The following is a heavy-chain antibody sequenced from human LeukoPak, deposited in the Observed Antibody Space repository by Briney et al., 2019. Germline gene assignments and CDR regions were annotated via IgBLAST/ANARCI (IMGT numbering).Heavy chain of an antibody. CDR3: ANDVGATYFFDY. Sequence: PGGSLRLSCAASGFTFSSYAMSWVRQAPGKGLEWVSAISGSGGSTYYADSVKGRFTISRDNSKNTLYLQMNSLRAEDTAVYYCANDVGATYFFDYWGQGTLVTVSS. V-gene: IGHV3-23*01. CDR2: ISGSGGST. CDR1: GFTFSSYA. J-gene: IGHJ4*02. D-gene: IGHD1-26*01.